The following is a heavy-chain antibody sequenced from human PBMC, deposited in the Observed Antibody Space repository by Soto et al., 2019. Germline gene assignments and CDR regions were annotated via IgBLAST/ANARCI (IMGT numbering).Heavy chain of an antibody. CDR2: IIPILGIA. CDR3: ARQLGPEYYFDY. J-gene: IGHJ4*02. V-gene: IGHV1-69*02. Sequence: QVQLVQSGAEVKKPGSSVKVSCKASGGTFSSYTISWVRQAPGQGLEWMGRIIPILGIANYAQKFQGRVTITADKSTSTAYMELSSLRSEDTAVYYCARQLGPEYYFDYWGQGTLVTVS. CDR1: GGTFSSYT. D-gene: IGHD1-1*01.